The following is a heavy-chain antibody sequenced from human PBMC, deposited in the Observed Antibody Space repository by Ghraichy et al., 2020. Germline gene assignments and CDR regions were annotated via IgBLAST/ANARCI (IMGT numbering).Heavy chain of an antibody. V-gene: IGHV3-21*01. CDR2: ISSSSSYI. D-gene: IGHD6-19*01. Sequence: CAASGFTFSSYSMNWVRQAPGKGLEWVSSISSSSSYIYYADSVKGRFTISRDNAKNSLYLQMNSLRAEDTAVYYCARQRRGFSSGWTNCFDYWGQGTLVTVSS. CDR3: ARQRRGFSSGWTNCFDY. J-gene: IGHJ4*02. CDR1: GFTFSSYS.